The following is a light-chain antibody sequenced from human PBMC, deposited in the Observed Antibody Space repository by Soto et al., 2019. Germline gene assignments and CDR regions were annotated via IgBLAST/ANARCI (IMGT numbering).Light chain of an antibody. CDR2: GAS. CDR1: QSVTNNF. V-gene: IGKV3-20*01. CDR3: QQYGTPLFT. J-gene: IGKJ3*01. Sequence: VVTQSPGTLSLSPGERAALYCGASQSVTNNFLAWYQQKPGQAPRLLIYGASSRATGVPDRFSGSGSAAEFPLTSSRLEPGDFAVYYCQQYGTPLFTFGPGTKVDIK.